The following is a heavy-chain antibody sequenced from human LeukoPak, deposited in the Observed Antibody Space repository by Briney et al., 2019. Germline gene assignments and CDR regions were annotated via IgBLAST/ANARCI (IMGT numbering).Heavy chain of an antibody. CDR1: GGSISSGGYH. CDR2: IYYSGST. Sequence: SETLSLTCTDSGGSISSGGYHWSWIRQHPGKGLEWIGYIYYSGSTYYNPSLKSRVTISVDTSKNQFSLKLSYVPAADPAVYYCASLVLKKYSFAYWGQGTLVTASS. J-gene: IGHJ4*02. CDR3: ASLVLKKYSFAY. V-gene: IGHV4-31*03.